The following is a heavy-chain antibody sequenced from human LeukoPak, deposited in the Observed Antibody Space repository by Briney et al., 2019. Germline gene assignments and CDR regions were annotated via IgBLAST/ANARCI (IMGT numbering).Heavy chain of an antibody. J-gene: IGHJ4*02. CDR2: MNHVGGT. CDR1: GGSFSDYY. Sequence: SETLSLTCAVYGGSFSDYYRSWIRQPPGKGLEWIGEMNHVGGTNYNPSLKSRVTISVDTSKSQFSLKLRSVTAADTGVYYCARLVSQTEPRFDYWGQGTLVTVSS. CDR3: ARLVSQTEPRFDY. V-gene: IGHV4-34*01. D-gene: IGHD6-13*01.